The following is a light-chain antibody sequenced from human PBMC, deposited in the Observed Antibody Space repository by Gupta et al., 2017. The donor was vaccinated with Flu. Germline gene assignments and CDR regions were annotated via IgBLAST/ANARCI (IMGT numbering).Light chain of an antibody. CDR1: NIESKR. Sequence: YLLTQPPSLSVAPGQTARVTCGGDNIESKRVHWYQQKPGQAPVLVVYDDHYRPSGIPERISGSNSGNTATLTISGVEAGDEADYYCQVWDSGSDDFVFGTETKVTVL. CDR2: DDH. CDR3: QVWDSGSDDFV. V-gene: IGLV3-21*02. J-gene: IGLJ1*01.